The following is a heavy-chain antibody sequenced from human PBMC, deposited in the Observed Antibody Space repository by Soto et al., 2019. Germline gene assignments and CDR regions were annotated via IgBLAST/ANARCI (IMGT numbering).Heavy chain of an antibody. V-gene: IGHV4-4*02. Sequence: QVQLQESGPGLVKPSGTLSLTCAVSGGSISSSNWWSWVRQPPGKGLEWIGEIYHSGSTNYNPSLKRLVTISVDKSTNQCSLKLSSVTAAGTAVYYCAGDGNNWNYERRNWFDPWGQGTLVTVSS. CDR2: IYHSGST. CDR3: AGDGNNWNYERRNWFDP. D-gene: IGHD1-7*01. CDR1: GGSISSSNW. J-gene: IGHJ5*02.